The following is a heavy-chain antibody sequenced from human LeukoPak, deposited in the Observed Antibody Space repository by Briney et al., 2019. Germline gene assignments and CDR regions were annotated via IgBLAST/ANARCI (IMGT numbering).Heavy chain of an antibody. Sequence: TLSLTCAVSGGSISSGGYSWSWIRQPPGKGLEWIGYIYHSGSTYYNPSLKSRVTIPVDRSKNQFSLKLSSVTAADTAVYYCARDGGYSYGFDYWGQGTLVTVSS. CDR1: GGSISSGGYS. J-gene: IGHJ4*02. D-gene: IGHD5-18*01. CDR2: IYHSGST. CDR3: ARDGGYSYGFDY. V-gene: IGHV4-30-2*01.